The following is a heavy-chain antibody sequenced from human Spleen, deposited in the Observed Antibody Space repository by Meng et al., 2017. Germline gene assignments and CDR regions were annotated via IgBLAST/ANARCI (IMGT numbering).Heavy chain of an antibody. D-gene: IGHD4-17*01. CDR3: ASATVTKYYYYYYGMDV. CDR2: ISSSGSTI. V-gene: IGHV3-11*04. CDR1: GFTFSDYY. J-gene: IGHJ6*02. Sequence: GESLKISCAASGFTFSDYYMSWIRQAPGKGLEWVSYISSSGSTIYYADSVKGRFTISRDNAKNSLYLQMNSLRAEDTAVYYCASATVTKYYYYYYGMDVWGQGTTVTVSS.